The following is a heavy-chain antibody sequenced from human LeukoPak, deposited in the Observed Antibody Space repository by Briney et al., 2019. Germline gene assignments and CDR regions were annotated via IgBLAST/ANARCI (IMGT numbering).Heavy chain of an antibody. J-gene: IGHJ6*03. V-gene: IGHV4-59*11. CDR2: IYYSGST. CDR1: GGSISSHF. Sequence: SSETLSLTCTVSGGSISSHFWSWIRQPPGKGLEWIGYIYYSGSTNYNPSLKSRVTISVDTSKNQFSLKLSSVTAADTAVYYCARSPSYYYYYMDVWGKGTTVTVSS. CDR3: ARSPSYYYYYMDV.